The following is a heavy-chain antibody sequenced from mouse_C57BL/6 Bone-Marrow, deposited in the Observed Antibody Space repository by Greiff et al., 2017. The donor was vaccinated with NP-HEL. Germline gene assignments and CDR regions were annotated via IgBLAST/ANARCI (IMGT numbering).Heavy chain of an antibody. J-gene: IGHJ4*01. CDR3: AREGGGYDDYAMDY. Sequence: DVQLVESEGGLVQPGSSMKLSCTASGFTFSDYYMAWVRQVPEKGLEWVANINYDGSSTYYLDSLKSRFIISRDNAKNILYLQMSSLKSEDTATDYCAREGGGYDDYAMDYWGQGTSVTVSS. V-gene: IGHV5-16*01. CDR2: INYDGSST. D-gene: IGHD2-2*01. CDR1: GFTFSDYY.